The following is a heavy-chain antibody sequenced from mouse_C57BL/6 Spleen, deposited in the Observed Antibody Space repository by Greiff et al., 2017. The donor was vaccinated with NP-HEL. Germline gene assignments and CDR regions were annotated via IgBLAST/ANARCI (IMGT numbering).Heavy chain of an antibody. CDR3: ARQKAYYSNYYWYFDV. CDR1: GFTFSSYT. D-gene: IGHD2-5*01. J-gene: IGHJ1*03. Sequence: EVQVVESGGGLVKPGGSLKLSCAASGFTFSSYTMSWVRQTPEKRLEWVATISGGGGNTYYPDSVKGRFTISRDNAKNTLYLQMSSLRSEDTALYYCARQKAYYSNYYWYFDVWGTGTTVTVSS. CDR2: ISGGGGNT. V-gene: IGHV5-9*01.